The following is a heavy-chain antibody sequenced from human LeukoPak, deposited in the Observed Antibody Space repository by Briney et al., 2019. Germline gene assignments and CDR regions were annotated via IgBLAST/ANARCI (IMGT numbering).Heavy chain of an antibody. V-gene: IGHV3-21*01. CDR2: ISSSSSSYI. Sequence: PGGSLRLSCAASGFTFSSYSMNWVRQAPGKGLEWVSSISSSSSSYIYYADSVKGRFTISRDNAKNSLYLQMNSLRAEDTAVYYCARDPGYCSSTSCYQDAFDIWGQGTMVTVSS. D-gene: IGHD2-2*03. J-gene: IGHJ3*02. CDR3: ARDPGYCSSTSCYQDAFDI. CDR1: GFTFSSYS.